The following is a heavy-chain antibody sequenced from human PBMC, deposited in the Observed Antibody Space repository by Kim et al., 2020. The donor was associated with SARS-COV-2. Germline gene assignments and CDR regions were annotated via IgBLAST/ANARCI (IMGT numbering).Heavy chain of an antibody. Sequence: SETLSLTCTVSGGSISSSSYYWGWIRQPPGKGLEWIGSIYYSGSTYYNPSLKSRVTISVDTSKNQFSLKLSSVTAADTAVYYCARFYYDSSGYRLVDYWGQGTLVTVSS. CDR1: GGSISSSSYY. V-gene: IGHV4-39*01. D-gene: IGHD3-22*01. CDR2: IYYSGST. CDR3: ARFYYDSSGYRLVDY. J-gene: IGHJ4*02.